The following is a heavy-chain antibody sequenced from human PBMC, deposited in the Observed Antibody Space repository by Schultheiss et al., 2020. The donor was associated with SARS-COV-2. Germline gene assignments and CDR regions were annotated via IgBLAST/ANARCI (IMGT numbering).Heavy chain of an antibody. Sequence: ASVKVSCKASGYTFTSYGISWVRQAPGQGLEWMGWISAYNGNTNYAQKLQGRVTMTTDTSTSTAYMELRSLRSDDTGVYYCARGFRLPINYPFDYWGQGTLVTVSS. J-gene: IGHJ4*02. CDR1: GYTFTSYG. CDR2: ISAYNGNT. D-gene: IGHD5-18*01. V-gene: IGHV1-18*01. CDR3: ARGFRLPINYPFDY.